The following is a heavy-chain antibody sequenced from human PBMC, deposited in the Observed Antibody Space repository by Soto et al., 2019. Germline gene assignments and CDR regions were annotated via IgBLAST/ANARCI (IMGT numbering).Heavy chain of an antibody. CDR3: ARFDSYDSSDYAN. V-gene: IGHV3-23*01. Sequence: GGSLRLSCVASGFTFSSYAMSWVRQAPGKGLEWVSAISGSGGSTYYADSVKGRFTISRDNSKNTLYLQMNSLRAEDTAVYYCARFDSYDSSDYANWGQGTVVTVSS. CDR2: ISGSGGST. CDR1: GFTFSSYA. D-gene: IGHD3-22*01. J-gene: IGHJ4*02.